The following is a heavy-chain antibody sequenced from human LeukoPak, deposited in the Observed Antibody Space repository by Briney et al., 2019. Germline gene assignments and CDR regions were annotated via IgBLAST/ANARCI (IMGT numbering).Heavy chain of an antibody. D-gene: IGHD6-13*01. CDR2: ISYDGNNK. Sequence: PGGSLRLSCAASRFTFSNYAIHWVRQAPGKGLEWVAVISYDGNNKYYVDSVMGRFTISRDNSKNTLYLQLNSLRAEDTAVYYCARIVEEYSSSWYGAFDIWGQGTMVTVSS. CDR3: ARIVEEYSSSWYGAFDI. J-gene: IGHJ3*02. CDR1: RFTFSNYA. V-gene: IGHV3-30-3*01.